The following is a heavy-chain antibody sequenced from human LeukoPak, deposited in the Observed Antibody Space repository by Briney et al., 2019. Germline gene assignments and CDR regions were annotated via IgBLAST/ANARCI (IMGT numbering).Heavy chain of an antibody. V-gene: IGHV3-23*01. CDR3: AKDHWSYKWNDGGLDP. J-gene: IGHJ5*02. D-gene: IGHD1-20*01. Sequence: HTGGSLRLSCAASGFTFDDYAMHWVRQAPGKGLEWVSTIIDKGDYIYYADSVKGRFTISRDNSKSTVYLQMNNLRAEDTAVYYCAKDHWSYKWNDGGLDPWGQGTLVTVSS. CDR2: IIDKGDYI. CDR1: GFTFDDYA.